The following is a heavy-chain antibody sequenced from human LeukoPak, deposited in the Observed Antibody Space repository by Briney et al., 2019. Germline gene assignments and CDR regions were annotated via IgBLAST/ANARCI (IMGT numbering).Heavy chain of an antibody. D-gene: IGHD6-19*01. CDR3: AKGYSSFWWDWFDP. CDR2: ISYDGSNK. J-gene: IGHJ5*02. CDR1: GFTFSSYG. V-gene: IGHV3-30*18. Sequence: GGSLRLSCAASGFTFSSYGTRWGREAPGKGLGWGAVISYDGSNKYYADSLKGRLTISRDNSKNTLYLQMNSLRAEDTAVYYCAKGYSSFWWDWFDPWGQGTLVTVSS.